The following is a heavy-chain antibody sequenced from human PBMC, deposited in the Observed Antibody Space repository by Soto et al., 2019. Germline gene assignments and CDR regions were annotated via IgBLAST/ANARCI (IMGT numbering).Heavy chain of an antibody. D-gene: IGHD6-13*01. J-gene: IGHJ6*02. CDR1: GFTFSNYG. CDR2: ISYAGNNK. CDR3: AKELGQQLVLNYGMDV. Sequence: QVQLVESGGGVVQPGTSLRLSCVPSGFTFSNYGMYWVRQAPGKGLEWVAVISYAGNNKYYADSVKGRFTISRDNGKKMLYLQMNSLRPEDTGVYYCAKELGQQLVLNYGMDVWGQGTTVTVSS. V-gene: IGHV3-30*18.